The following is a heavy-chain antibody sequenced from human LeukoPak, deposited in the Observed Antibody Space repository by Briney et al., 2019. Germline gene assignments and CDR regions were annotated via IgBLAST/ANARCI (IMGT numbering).Heavy chain of an antibody. CDR1: GGSISSYY. D-gene: IGHD5-18*01. CDR3: ARQMDTAMVTGHYYYYMDV. Sequence: PSETLSLTCTVSGGSISSYYWSWIRQPPGKGLAWIGYIYYSGSTNYNPSLKSRVTISVDTSKNQFSLKLSSVTAADTAVYYCARQMDTAMVTGHYYYYMDVWGKGTTVTVSS. J-gene: IGHJ6*03. CDR2: IYYSGST. V-gene: IGHV4-59*08.